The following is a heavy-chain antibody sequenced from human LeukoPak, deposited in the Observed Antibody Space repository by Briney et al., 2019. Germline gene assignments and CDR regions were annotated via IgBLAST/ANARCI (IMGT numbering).Heavy chain of an antibody. D-gene: IGHD1-26*01. CDR2: IYHSGTT. Sequence: PSETLSLMCTVSGYSISSGHYWGWIRQPPGKGLEWIGSIYHSGTTYYNPSLKSRVSISVDTSKNQFSLKVTSVTAADTAVFYCASDSGGSFDAFDIWGHGTMVTASS. J-gene: IGHJ3*02. CDR1: GYSISSGHY. V-gene: IGHV4-38-2*02. CDR3: ASDSGGSFDAFDI.